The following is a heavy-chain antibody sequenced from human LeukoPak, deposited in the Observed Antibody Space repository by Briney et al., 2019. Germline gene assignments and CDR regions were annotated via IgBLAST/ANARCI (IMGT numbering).Heavy chain of an antibody. D-gene: IGHD5-18*01. CDR1: GGTFSSYA. CDR2: IIPIFGTA. V-gene: IGHV1-69*06. CDR3: AKSPPIYSYGEYYYYYMDV. J-gene: IGHJ6*03. Sequence: ASVKVSCKASGGTFSSYAISWVRQAPGQGLEWMGGIIPIFGTANYAQKFQGRVTITADKSTSTAYMELSSLRSEDTAVYYCAKSPPIYSYGEYYYYYMDVWGKGTTVTVSS.